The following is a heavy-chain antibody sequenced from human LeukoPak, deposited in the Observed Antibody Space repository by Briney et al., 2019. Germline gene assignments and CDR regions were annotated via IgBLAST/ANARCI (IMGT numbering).Heavy chain of an antibody. Sequence: PGGSLRLSCAASGFTFSNYNMNWVRQAPGKGLEWVSSISYSSSYIYYADSVKGRFTISRDNAKNSLYLQMNRLRAEDTAVYYCARIAVTYTFDYWGQGTLVTVSS. CDR3: ARIAVTYTFDY. CDR1: GFTFSNYN. J-gene: IGHJ4*02. CDR2: ISYSSSYI. V-gene: IGHV3-21*01. D-gene: IGHD4-17*01.